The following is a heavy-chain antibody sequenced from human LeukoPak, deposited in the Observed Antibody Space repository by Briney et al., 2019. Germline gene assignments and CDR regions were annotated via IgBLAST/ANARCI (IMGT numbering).Heavy chain of an antibody. J-gene: IGHJ5*02. CDR1: GFSFSNYG. Sequence: GGSLRLSCTASGFSFSNYGMQWVRQAPGKGLVWVSRINSDGSSTSYADSVKGRITISRDNAKNTLYLQMNSLRAEDTAVYYCARGDVGTTGFDPWGQGTLVTVSS. CDR2: INSDGSST. CDR3: ARGDVGTTGFDP. V-gene: IGHV3-74*01. D-gene: IGHD1-1*01.